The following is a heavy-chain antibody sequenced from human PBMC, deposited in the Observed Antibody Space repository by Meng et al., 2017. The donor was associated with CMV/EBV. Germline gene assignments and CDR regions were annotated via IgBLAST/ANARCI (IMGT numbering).Heavy chain of an antibody. CDR1: GFTVSSNY. Sequence: GVLKISCAASGFTVSSNYMSWVRQAPGKGLEWVSVIYSGGSTYYADSVKGRFTISRDNSKNTLYLQMNSLRAEDTAVYYCARNVTHWGQGTLVTVSS. CDR2: IYSGGST. J-gene: IGHJ4*02. V-gene: IGHV3-53*01. CDR3: ARNVTH. D-gene: IGHD1-14*01.